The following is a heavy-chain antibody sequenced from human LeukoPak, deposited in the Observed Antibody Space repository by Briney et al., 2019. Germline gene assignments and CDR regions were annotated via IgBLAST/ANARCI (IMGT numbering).Heavy chain of an antibody. J-gene: IGHJ4*02. CDR2: SYHTGST. CDR1: GDSIRSYY. Sequence: PSQTLSLTCTVSGDSIRSYYWSWIRQPPGKGLEWIGYSYHTGSTNYNPSLKSRVTISVDTSKNQFSLKLSSVTAGDTAVYYCATGYSSTWYYFDYWGQGTLVTVSS. CDR3: ATGYSSTWYYFDY. V-gene: IGHV4-59*01. D-gene: IGHD6-13*01.